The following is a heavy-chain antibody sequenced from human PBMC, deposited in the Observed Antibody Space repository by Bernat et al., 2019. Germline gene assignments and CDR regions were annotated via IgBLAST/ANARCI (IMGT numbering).Heavy chain of an antibody. Sequence: EVQLVQSGGGLAQPGGSLRLSCAASGFTFSSYSMNWVRQAPGKGLEWVSYISASGSTIYYADSVKGRFTISRDSAKNSLYLQMNSLRDEDTAVYYRARAGGRAYSYGDGVYWGQGSLVTVSS. V-gene: IGHV3-48*02. CDR2: ISASGSTI. CDR1: GFTFSSYS. CDR3: ARAGGRAYSYGDGVY. J-gene: IGHJ4*02. D-gene: IGHD5-18*01.